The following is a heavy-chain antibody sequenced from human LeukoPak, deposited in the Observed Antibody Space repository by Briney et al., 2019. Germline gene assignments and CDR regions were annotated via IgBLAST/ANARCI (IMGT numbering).Heavy chain of an antibody. V-gene: IGHV3-48*04. CDR1: GFAFISSS. J-gene: IGHJ6*03. CDR2: SSTVTGNI. CDR3: ATTGNYYDMDV. Sequence: PGGSQRLSCAASGFAFISSSIHWVRQAPGKGLELLSYSSTVTGNIYYADSVKGRFTISRDNAKSSLNLQMSSLRAEDTAVYFCATTGNYYDMDVWGKGTTVTVSS. D-gene: IGHD2-8*02.